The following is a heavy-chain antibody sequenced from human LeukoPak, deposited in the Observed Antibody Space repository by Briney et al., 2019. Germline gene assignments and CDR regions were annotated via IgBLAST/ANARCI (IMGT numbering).Heavy chain of an antibody. CDR1: GFTFSSYA. CDR3: ARSGRSWLYYFDY. D-gene: IGHD6-13*01. CDR2: ISYDGSNK. J-gene: IGHJ4*02. V-gene: IGHV3-30-3*01. Sequence: GGSLRLSCAASGFTFSSYAMHWVRQAPGKGLEWVAVISYDGSNKYYADSVKGRFTISRVNSKNTLYLQMNSLRAEDTAVYYCARSGRSWLYYFDYWGQGTLVTVSS.